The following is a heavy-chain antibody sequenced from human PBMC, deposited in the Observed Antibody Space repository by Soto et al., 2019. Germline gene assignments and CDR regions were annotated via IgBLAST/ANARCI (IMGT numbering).Heavy chain of an antibody. CDR1: GVSISSGGYS. J-gene: IGHJ4*02. CDR3: ARHTPAISISDH. Sequence: PSETLSLTCAVSGVSISSGGYSWSWIRQPPGKGLEWIGYIYHSGSTYYNPSLKSRVTISVDRSKNQFSLKLSSVTAADTAVYYCARHTPAISISDHWGQGTLVTVSS. CDR2: IYHSGST. D-gene: IGHD2-15*01. V-gene: IGHV4-30-2*01.